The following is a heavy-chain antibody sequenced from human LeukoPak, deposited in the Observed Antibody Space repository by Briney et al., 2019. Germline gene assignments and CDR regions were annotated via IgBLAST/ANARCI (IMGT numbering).Heavy chain of an antibody. J-gene: IGHJ6*03. CDR3: ARRRGYSGYDSRPPYYLYYYMDV. V-gene: IGHV4-34*01. Sequence: PSETLSLTCVVYGGSFSGYYWSWIRQPPGKGLEWIGEINHSGSTNYNPSLKSRVTISLVTSKNQFSLKLRSVTAADTAVFYCARRRGYSGYDSRPPYYLYYYMDVWGKGATVTIPS. CDR1: GGSFSGYY. D-gene: IGHD5-12*01. CDR2: INHSGST.